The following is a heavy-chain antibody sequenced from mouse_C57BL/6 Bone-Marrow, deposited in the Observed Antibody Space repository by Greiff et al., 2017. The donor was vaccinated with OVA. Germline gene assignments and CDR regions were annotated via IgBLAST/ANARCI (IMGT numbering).Heavy chain of an antibody. V-gene: IGHV1-69*01. J-gene: IGHJ2*01. CDR3: ARGGLRL. Sequence: VQLKQSGAELVMPGASVKLSCKASGYTFTSYWMHWVKQRPGQGLEWIGEIDPSDSYTNYNQKFKGKSTLTVDKSSSTAYMQLSSLTSEDSAVYYCARGGLRLWGQGTTLTVSS. CDR1: GYTFTSYW. CDR2: IDPSDSYT. D-gene: IGHD2-4*01.